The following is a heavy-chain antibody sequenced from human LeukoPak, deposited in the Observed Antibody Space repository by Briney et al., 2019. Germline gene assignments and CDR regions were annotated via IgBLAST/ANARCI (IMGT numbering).Heavy chain of an antibody. D-gene: IGHD4-17*01. CDR3: AREGGPNYGDYNALDY. V-gene: IGHV3-11*01. Sequence: GGSLRLSCAASGFTFSDYYMSWIRQAPGRGLEWVSYISSSGSTIYYADSVKGRFTISRDNAKNSLYLQMNSLRAEDTAVYYCAREGGPNYGDYNALDYWGQGTLVTVSS. J-gene: IGHJ4*02. CDR1: GFTFSDYY. CDR2: ISSSGSTI.